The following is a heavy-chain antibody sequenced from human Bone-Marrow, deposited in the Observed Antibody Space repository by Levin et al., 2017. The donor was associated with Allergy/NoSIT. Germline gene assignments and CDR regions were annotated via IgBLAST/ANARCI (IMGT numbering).Heavy chain of an antibody. J-gene: IGHJ6*02. CDR2: IKQGGSEK. D-gene: IGHD3-3*01. CDR3: ARDKFLGRYDFWSGYSYYYGMDV. V-gene: IGHV3-7*01. CDR1: GFTFSSYW. Sequence: GESLKISCAASGFTFSSYWMSWVRQAPGKGLEWVANIKQGGSEKYYVDSVKGRFTISRDNAKNSLYLQMNSLRAEDTAVYYCARDKFLGRYDFWSGYSYYYGMDVWGQGTTVTVSS.